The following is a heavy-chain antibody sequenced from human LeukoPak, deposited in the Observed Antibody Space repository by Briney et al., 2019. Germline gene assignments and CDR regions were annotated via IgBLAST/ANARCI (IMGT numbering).Heavy chain of an antibody. J-gene: IGHJ4*02. V-gene: IGHV3-13*01. D-gene: IGHD6-13*01. CDR3: AKLPSIAAAGARDY. Sequence: HPGGSLRLSCAASGFTFSLYDMHWVRQATGKSLEWVSGIGTVGDTYYADSVKGRFTISRENAKNTLYLQMNSLRAEDTAVYYCAKLPSIAAAGARDYWGQGTLVTVSS. CDR2: IGTVGDT. CDR1: GFTFSLYD.